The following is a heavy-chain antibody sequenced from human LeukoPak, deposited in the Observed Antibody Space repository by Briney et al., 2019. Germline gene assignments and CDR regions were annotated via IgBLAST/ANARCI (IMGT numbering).Heavy chain of an antibody. CDR2: IYTSGST. V-gene: IGHV4-61*02. J-gene: IGHJ1*01. CDR3: ARGIRSTRNALEYFQH. D-gene: IGHD3-3*02. CDR1: GGSISSGSYY. Sequence: NTSETLSLTCTVSGGSISSGSYYWSWIRQPGGKGLEWIGRIYTSGSTNYNPSLKSRVTISVDTSKNQFSLKLSSVTAADTAVYYCARGIRSTRNALEYFQHSGQGTLVTVSS.